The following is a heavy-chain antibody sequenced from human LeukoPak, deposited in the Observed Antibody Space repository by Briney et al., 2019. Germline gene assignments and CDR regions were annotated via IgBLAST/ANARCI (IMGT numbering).Heavy chain of an antibody. J-gene: IGHJ5*02. Sequence: SGTLSLTCAVYGGSFSGYYWSWIRQPPGKGLEWIGEINHSGSTNYNPSLKSRVTISVDTSKNQFSLKLSSVTAADTAVYYCARGRITMVRGVQFDPWGQGTLVTVSS. D-gene: IGHD3-10*01. CDR2: INHSGST. CDR1: GGSFSGYY. V-gene: IGHV4-34*01. CDR3: ARGRITMVRGVQFDP.